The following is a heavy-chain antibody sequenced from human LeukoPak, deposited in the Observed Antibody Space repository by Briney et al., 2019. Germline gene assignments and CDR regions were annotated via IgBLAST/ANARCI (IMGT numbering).Heavy chain of an antibody. CDR1: GFTVSDYY. V-gene: IGHV3-11*01. J-gene: IGHJ6*04. CDR3: ARDQGHYGSGSYHYYYYYGMDV. Sequence: GGSLRLSCAASGFTVSDYYMSWIRQAPGKGLEWVSYLSSSGSTIYYADSVKGRFTISRDNAKNSLYLQMNSLRAEDTAVYYCARDQGHYGSGSYHYYYYYGMDVWGKGTTVTVSS. CDR2: LSSSGSTI. D-gene: IGHD3-10*01.